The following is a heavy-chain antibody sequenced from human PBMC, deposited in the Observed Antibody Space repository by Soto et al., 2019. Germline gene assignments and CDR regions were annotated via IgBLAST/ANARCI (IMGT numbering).Heavy chain of an antibody. CDR2: IYYNGRT. D-gene: IGHD5-18*01. V-gene: IGHV4-61*01. CDR3: ARVLVRGYSYGYFDY. Sequence: PSETLSLTCTVSGGSVSSGSYYWTWIRQPPGKGLEWIGYIYYNGRTNYNPSLMSRITMSVDTSKNQFSLKLSSVTAADTAVYYCARVLVRGYSYGYFDYWGQGTLVTVSS. J-gene: IGHJ4*02. CDR1: GGSVSSGSYY.